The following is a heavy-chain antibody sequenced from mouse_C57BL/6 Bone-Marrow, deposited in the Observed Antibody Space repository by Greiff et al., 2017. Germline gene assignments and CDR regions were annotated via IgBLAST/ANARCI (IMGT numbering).Heavy chain of an antibody. J-gene: IGHJ1*03. Sequence: VQLQQSGAELVRPGASVKLSCTASGFNIKDDYMHWVKQRPEQGLEWIGWIDPENGDTESASKFQGKATITADTSSNTAYLQLSSLTSEDTAVYYCTTLDGYYFYWYFDVWGTGTTVTVSS. V-gene: IGHV14-4*01. CDR3: TTLDGYYFYWYFDV. CDR1: GFNIKDDY. CDR2: IDPENGDT. D-gene: IGHD2-3*01.